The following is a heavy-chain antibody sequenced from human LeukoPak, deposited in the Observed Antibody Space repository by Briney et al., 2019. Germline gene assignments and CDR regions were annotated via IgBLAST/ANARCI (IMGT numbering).Heavy chain of an antibody. CDR3: ARAKYYYDSSGYYSYYFDY. CDR1: GGSISGYY. CDR2: VNHGGRT. V-gene: IGHV4-34*01. D-gene: IGHD3-22*01. J-gene: IGHJ4*02. Sequence: SETLSLTCAVYGGSISGYYWSWIRQPPGQGLVGIGEVNHGGRTNYNPSLKSRVTISVDTSKNQFSLKLSSVTAADTAVYHCARAKYYYDSSGYYSYYFDYWGQGTLVTVSS.